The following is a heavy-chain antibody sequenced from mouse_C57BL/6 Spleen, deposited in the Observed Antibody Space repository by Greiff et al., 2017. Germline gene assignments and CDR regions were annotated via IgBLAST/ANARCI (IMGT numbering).Heavy chain of an antibody. V-gene: IGHV1-84*01. CDR3: ARREAY. J-gene: IGHJ3*01. Sequence: QVQLQQSGPELVKPGASVKISCKASGYTFTDYYINWVKQRHGKGLEWIGWIYPGSGNTKYNEKFKGKATLTVDTSSSTAYMQLSSLTSEDSAVFFCARREAYWGQGTLVTVSA. CDR2: IYPGSGNT. CDR1: GYTFTDYY.